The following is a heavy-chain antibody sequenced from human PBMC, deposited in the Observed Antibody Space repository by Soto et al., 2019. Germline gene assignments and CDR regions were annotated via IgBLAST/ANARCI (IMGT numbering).Heavy chain of an antibody. CDR2: INHSGSA. CDR1: GGSFSGYY. J-gene: IGHJ5*02. CDR3: ARGSDRIAAATTGLNWFDP. Sequence: SETLSLTCAVYGGSFSGYYWSWIRQPPGKGLEWIGEINHSGSANYNPSLKSRVTISVDTSKNQFSLKLSSVTAADTAVYYCARGSDRIAAATTGLNWFDPRGQGTLVTVSS. V-gene: IGHV4-34*01. D-gene: IGHD6-13*01.